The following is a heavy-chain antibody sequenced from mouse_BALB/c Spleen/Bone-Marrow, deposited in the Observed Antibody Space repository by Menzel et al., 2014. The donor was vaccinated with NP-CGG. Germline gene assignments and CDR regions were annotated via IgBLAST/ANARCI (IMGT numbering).Heavy chain of an antibody. CDR3: ARGGEYGNYFFDY. D-gene: IGHD2-10*02. V-gene: IGHV2-9*02. CDR1: GFSLTSYG. Sequence: VQLQQSGPGLVAPSQSLSITCTVSGFSLTSYGVHWVRQPPGKGLEWLGVIWAGGSTNYNSALMSRLSISKDNSKSQVFLKMNSLQTDDAAMYYCARGGEYGNYFFDYWGQGTTLTVSS. J-gene: IGHJ2*01. CDR2: IWAGGST.